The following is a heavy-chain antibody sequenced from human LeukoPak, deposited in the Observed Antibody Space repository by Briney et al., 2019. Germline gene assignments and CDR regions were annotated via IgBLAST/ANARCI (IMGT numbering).Heavy chain of an antibody. CDR3: AKGRYYYDNSDAFEI. V-gene: IGHV3-23*01. CDR1: GFTFSSYA. J-gene: IGHJ3*02. CDR2: ISGSGSST. D-gene: IGHD3-22*01. Sequence: PGGPLRLSCAASGFTFSSYAMTWVRQAPGKWLGLVSGISGSGSSTYYADSVKGRFTISRDNSKNTLYLQMNSLRAEDTAVYHCAKGRYYYDNSDAFEIWGQGTMVTVSS.